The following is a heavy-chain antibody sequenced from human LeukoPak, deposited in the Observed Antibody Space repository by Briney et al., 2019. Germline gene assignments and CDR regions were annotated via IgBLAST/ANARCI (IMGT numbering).Heavy chain of an antibody. J-gene: IGHJ4*02. CDR3: ARWGAVALPDY. CDR1: GFTFDDYG. CDR2: INWNGGST. Sequence: GGSLRLSCAASGFTFDDYGMSWVRQAPGKGLEWVSGINWNGGSTGYADSVRGRFTISRDNAKNSLYLQMNSLRAEDTALYHCARWGAVALPDYWGQGTLVTVSS. D-gene: IGHD6-19*01. V-gene: IGHV3-20*01.